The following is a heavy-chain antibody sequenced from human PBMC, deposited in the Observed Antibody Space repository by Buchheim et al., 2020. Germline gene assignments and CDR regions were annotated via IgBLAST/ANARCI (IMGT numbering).Heavy chain of an antibody. Sequence: QLQLQESGPGLVKPSETLSLTCTVSGGSISSSSYYWGWIRQPPGKGLEWIGSIYYSGSTYYNPSLKSRVTISVDTSKNQFFLKLSSVTAADTAVYYCARRLVGATSSYYYYGMDVWGQGTT. V-gene: IGHV4-39*01. CDR2: IYYSGST. J-gene: IGHJ6*02. CDR3: ARRLVGATSSYYYYGMDV. D-gene: IGHD1-26*01. CDR1: GGSISSSSYY.